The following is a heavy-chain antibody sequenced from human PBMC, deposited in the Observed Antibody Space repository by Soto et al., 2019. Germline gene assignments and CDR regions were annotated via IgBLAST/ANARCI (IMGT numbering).Heavy chain of an antibody. CDR3: ARDQGYAAGMDV. Sequence: PSETLSLTCNVSGGSISGYYWNWIRQTPEKGLEWIGYIDYSGTTKYNPSLKSRVSISIDTPKKQFSLKLSSVTTADTAIYYCARDQGYAAGMDVWGQGTTVTVSS. CDR1: GGSISGYY. D-gene: IGHD6-25*01. V-gene: IGHV4-59*01. J-gene: IGHJ6*02. CDR2: IDYSGTT.